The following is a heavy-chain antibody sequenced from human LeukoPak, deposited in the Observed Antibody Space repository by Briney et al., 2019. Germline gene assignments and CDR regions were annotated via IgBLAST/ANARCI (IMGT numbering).Heavy chain of an antibody. CDR3: ASYKRWLQSSAFDI. CDR2: ITSTSAYR. D-gene: IGHD5-24*01. CDR1: GFAFNAYT. V-gene: IGHV3-21*01. J-gene: IGHJ3*02. Sequence: GGSLRLSCVGSGFAFNAYTITWVRQAPGKGLEWVSSITSTSAYRQYGDSVRGRFTISRDNTKNSVYLQMDSLGAEDTAVYYCASYKRWLQSSAFDIWGQGTMVTVSS.